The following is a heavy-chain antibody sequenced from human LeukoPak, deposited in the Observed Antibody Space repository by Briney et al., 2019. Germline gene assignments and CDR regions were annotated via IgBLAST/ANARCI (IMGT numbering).Heavy chain of an antibody. CDR1: GFTFSSYG. J-gene: IGHJ2*01. CDR2: ISGSGGST. V-gene: IGHV3-23*01. D-gene: IGHD6-19*01. CDR3: AKGGSRGSSGWLYWYFDL. Sequence: GGSLRLSCAASGFTFSSYGMHWVRQAPGKGLEWVSAISGSGGSTYYADSVKGRFTISRDNSKNTLYLQMSSLRAEDTAIYYCAKGGSRGSSGWLYWYFDLWGRGTLVTVSS.